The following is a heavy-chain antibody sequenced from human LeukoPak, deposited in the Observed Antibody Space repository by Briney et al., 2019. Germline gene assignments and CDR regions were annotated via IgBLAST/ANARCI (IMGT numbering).Heavy chain of an antibody. CDR1: GYTFTSYG. Sequence: ASVKVSCKASGYTFTSYGISWVRQAPGQGLEWMGWISAYNGNTNYAQKLQGRVTMTTDTSTSTAYMELRSLRSDDTAVYYCAKRSQFLLGGAFDIWGQGTMVTVSS. J-gene: IGHJ3*02. D-gene: IGHD1-26*01. CDR2: ISAYNGNT. V-gene: IGHV1-18*01. CDR3: AKRSQFLLGGAFDI.